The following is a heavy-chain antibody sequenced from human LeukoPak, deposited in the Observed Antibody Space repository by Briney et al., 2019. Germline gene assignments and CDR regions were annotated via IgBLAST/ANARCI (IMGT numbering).Heavy chain of an antibody. D-gene: IGHD1-1*01. CDR2: ISGSGAST. CDR1: GFTCSSYA. J-gene: IGHJ5*02. V-gene: IGHV3-23*01. Sequence: GVSLTLYCAASGFTCSSYAMSWLAQAPGKGLEGVSAISGSGASTYYAVSVKGRFTISRDNSKNTLYLKMSSLRAVDTAVYYCAKDWNDDLGNWLDLWGQGTLVSVSS. CDR3: AKDWNDDLGNWLDL.